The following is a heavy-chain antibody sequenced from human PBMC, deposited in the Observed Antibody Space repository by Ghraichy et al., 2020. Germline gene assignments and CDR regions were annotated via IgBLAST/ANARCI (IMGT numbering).Heavy chain of an antibody. D-gene: IGHD3-16*01. J-gene: IGHJ6*02. CDR2: INEDGSEK. V-gene: IGHV3-7*02. Sequence: GGSLRLSCVVSGLRFSNYGMNWVRQAPGKGLEWVANINEDGSEKKYEDSVKGRFIISRDNAKNSLYLQVNSLRDEDTAGYYCARGLYYGVDVWGQGNTVNGSS. CDR3: ARGLYYGVDV. CDR1: GLRFSNYG.